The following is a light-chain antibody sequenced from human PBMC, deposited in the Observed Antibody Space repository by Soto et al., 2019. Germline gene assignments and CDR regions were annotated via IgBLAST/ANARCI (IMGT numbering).Light chain of an antibody. CDR2: AAS. J-gene: IGKJ1*01. CDR3: QQCNSYSRT. CDR1: QSISSN. Sequence: DIQMTQSPSSLAASVGDRVTITCRASQSISSNLNWYQQKPGKAPKLLIYAASSLQSGVPSRFSGSGSGTEFTLTISSLQPDDFATYYCQQCNSYSRTFGQGTKVDIK. V-gene: IGKV1-17*01.